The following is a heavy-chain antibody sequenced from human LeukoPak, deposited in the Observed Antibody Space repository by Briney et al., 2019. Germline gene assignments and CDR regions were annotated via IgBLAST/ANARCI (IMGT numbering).Heavy chain of an antibody. D-gene: IGHD3-3*01. J-gene: IGHJ4*02. CDR1: GGSFSGYY. Sequence: SETLSLTCAVYGGSFSGYYWSWIRQPPGKGLEWIGEINHSGSANYNPSLKSRVTISVDTSKNQFSLKLSSVTAADTAVYYCARGGYDFWSGYYTRRYFDYWGQGTLVTVSS. CDR3: ARGGYDFWSGYYTRRYFDY. V-gene: IGHV4-34*01. CDR2: INHSGSA.